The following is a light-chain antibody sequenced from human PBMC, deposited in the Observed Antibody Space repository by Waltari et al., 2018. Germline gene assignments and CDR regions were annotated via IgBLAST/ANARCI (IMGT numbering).Light chain of an antibody. CDR1: SSDLGDYNY. Sequence: QSALTQPPSASGSPGQSVTISCTETSSDLGDYNYVSWYQQHPDKAPQPVIYEVNKRPSGVPDRFSGSKSGNTASLTVAGLQTEDEADYYCSSYAGSNSLHVIFGGGTKLTVL. J-gene: IGLJ2*01. CDR2: EVN. CDR3: SSYAGSNSLHVI. V-gene: IGLV2-8*01.